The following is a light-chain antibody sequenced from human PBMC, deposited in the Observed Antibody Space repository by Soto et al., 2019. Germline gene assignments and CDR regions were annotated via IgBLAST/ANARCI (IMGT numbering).Light chain of an antibody. CDR2: EVN. CDR1: SSDIGAYNY. V-gene: IGLV2-14*01. CDR3: SAYKTSRTYV. J-gene: IGLJ1*01. Sequence: QSALTQPASVSGSPGQSITISCTGTSSDIGAYNYVSWYQHHPGTAPKVIIYEVNNRPSGVSYRFSGSKSGNTASLTISGLLAEDEADYYCSAYKTSRTYVFGSGTKLTVL.